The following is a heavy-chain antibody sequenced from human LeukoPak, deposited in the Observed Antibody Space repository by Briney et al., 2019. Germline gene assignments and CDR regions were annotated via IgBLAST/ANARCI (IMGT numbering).Heavy chain of an antibody. CDR3: ARGWSGYPDIDY. CDR1: GGTFSSYA. J-gene: IGHJ4*02. CDR2: IIPIFGTA. D-gene: IGHD3-3*01. Sequence: EASAKVSCKASGGTFSSYAISWVRQAPGQGLEWMGGIIPIFGTANYAQKFQGRVTITADESTSTAYMELSSLRSEDTAVYYCARGWSGYPDIDYWGQGTLVTVSS. V-gene: IGHV1-69*01.